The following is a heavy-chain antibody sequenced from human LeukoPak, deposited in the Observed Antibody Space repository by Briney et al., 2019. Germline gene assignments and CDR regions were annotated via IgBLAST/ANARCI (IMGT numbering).Heavy chain of an antibody. J-gene: IGHJ4*02. V-gene: IGHV3-30-3*01. CDR1: GFTFSSYA. CDR2: ISYDGSNK. Sequence: GGSLRLSCAASGFTFSSYAMHWVRQAPGKGLEWVAVISYDGSNKYYADSVKGRFTISRDNSKNTLYLQMNSLRAEDTAVYYCARAGYYGSGSYGFDYWGQGTLVTVSS. D-gene: IGHD3-10*01. CDR3: ARAGYYGSGSYGFDY.